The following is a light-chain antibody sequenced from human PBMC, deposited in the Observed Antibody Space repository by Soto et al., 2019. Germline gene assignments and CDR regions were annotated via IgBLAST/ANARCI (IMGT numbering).Light chain of an antibody. CDR2: AAS. CDR1: QSISSY. V-gene: IGKV1-39*01. Sequence: EIQLTQSPSSLSASVGDRVTITCRASQSISSYLNWYQQKPGKAPKLLIYAASSLQSGVPSRFSGSGSGTDFTLTISSLQPEDFATYYCQQSYSTPPWTFGQGTKVEIK. CDR3: QQSYSTPPWT. J-gene: IGKJ1*01.